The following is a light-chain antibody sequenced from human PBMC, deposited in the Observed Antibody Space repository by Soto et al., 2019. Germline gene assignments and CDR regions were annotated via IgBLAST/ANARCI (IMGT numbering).Light chain of an antibody. CDR1: TSDVGI. Sequence: QSVLTQPASVSGSPGQSITISCSGTTSDVGIVSWYQHHPGKAPKLMIHEVTKRPSGVSDRFSGSKSGNSASLTISGLQAEDEADYFCCSFRGSGSLFASGPKFTVL. V-gene: IGLV2-23*02. J-gene: IGLJ1*01. CDR2: EVT. CDR3: CSFRGSGSL.